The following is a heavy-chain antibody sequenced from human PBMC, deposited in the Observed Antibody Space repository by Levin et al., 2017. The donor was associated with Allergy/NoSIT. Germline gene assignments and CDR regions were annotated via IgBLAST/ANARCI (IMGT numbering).Heavy chain of an antibody. Sequence: GGSLRLSCAASGFTFSDYAMTWVRQAPGKGLEWVSVITGGGFNTYYGDSVKGRFTASRDNSKNTLYLELNSLRAEDTAVYYCAKKQAGTSGFSFDVWGQGTMVTVSS. CDR3: AKKQAGTSGFSFDV. CDR1: GFTFSDYA. CDR2: ITGGGFNT. J-gene: IGHJ3*01. V-gene: IGHV3-23*01. D-gene: IGHD6-19*01.